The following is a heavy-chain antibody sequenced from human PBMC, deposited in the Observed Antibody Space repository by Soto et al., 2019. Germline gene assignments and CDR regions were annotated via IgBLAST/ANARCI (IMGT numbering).Heavy chain of an antibody. CDR3: ARVNRPNYYDSSGYYYVRRYYFDY. Sequence: PSETLSLTCTVSGGSISSGGYYWSWIRQHPGKGLEWIGYIYYSGSTYYNPSLKSRVTISVDTSKNQFSLKLSSVTAADTAVYYCARVNRPNYYDSSGYYYVRRYYFDYWGQGTLVTV. D-gene: IGHD3-22*01. V-gene: IGHV4-31*03. J-gene: IGHJ4*02. CDR1: GGSISSGGYY. CDR2: IYYSGST.